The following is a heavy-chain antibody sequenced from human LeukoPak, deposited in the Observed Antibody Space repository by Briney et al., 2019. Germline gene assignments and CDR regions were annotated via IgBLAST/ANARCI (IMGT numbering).Heavy chain of an antibody. V-gene: IGHV3-21*01. Sequence: GGSLRLSCAASGSTLSNYDMNWVRQAPGKGLEWVSSISTSSRYIYYKDSVRGRFTISRDDAKNSLYLEMNSLRAEDTAVYYCARADCSSSTCYLRRSWFDPWGQGTLVTVSS. CDR1: GSTLSNYD. D-gene: IGHD2-2*01. CDR3: ARADCSSSTCYLRRSWFDP. J-gene: IGHJ5*02. CDR2: ISTSSRYI.